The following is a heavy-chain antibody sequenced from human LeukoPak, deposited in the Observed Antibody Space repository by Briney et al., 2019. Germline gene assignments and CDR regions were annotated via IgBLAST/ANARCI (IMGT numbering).Heavy chain of an antibody. Sequence: GESLKISCKGSGYTFTTYWIGWVRQMPGKGLEWMGIIYPGDFDTRYSPSFQGQVTISVDKSINTAYLQWRSLKASDTAMYYCARSEGHCSDGACYAQKVIDHWGQGALVTVSS. V-gene: IGHV5-51*01. CDR1: GYTFTTYW. CDR3: ARSEGHCSDGACYAQKVIDH. D-gene: IGHD2-15*01. J-gene: IGHJ5*02. CDR2: IYPGDFDT.